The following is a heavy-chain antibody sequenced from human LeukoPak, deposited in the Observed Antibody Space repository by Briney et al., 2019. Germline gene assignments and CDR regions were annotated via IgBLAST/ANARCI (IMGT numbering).Heavy chain of an antibody. CDR1: GFTLSDYH. Sequence: GGPLRLSCAASGFTLSDYHMDWVRQAPGKGLEWVGRSRNKVRKYTTEYAASVKGRFSISRDESENSVFLQLNSLSTEDTAVYYCSRDGSAGDNSAFDMWGQGTMVTVSS. J-gene: IGHJ3*02. V-gene: IGHV3-72*01. CDR3: SRDGSAGDNSAFDM. D-gene: IGHD3-22*01. CDR2: SRNKVRKYTT.